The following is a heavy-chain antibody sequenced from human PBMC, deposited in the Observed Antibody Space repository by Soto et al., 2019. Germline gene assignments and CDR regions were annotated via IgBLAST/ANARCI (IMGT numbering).Heavy chain of an antibody. J-gene: IGHJ4*02. CDR1: GFTFSSYS. D-gene: IGHD3-22*01. CDR3: ARYYYDSSHPYPY. V-gene: IGHV3-48*01. CDR2: ISSSSSTI. Sequence: LGGSLRLSCAASGFTFSSYSMNWVRQAPGKGLEWVSYISSSSSTIYYADSVKGRFTISRDNAKNSLYLQMNSLRAEDTAVYYCARYYYDSSHPYPYWGQGTLVTVSS.